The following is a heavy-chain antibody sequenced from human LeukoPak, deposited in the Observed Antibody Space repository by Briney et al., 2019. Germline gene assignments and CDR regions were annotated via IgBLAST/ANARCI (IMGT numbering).Heavy chain of an antibody. D-gene: IGHD1-7*01. Sequence: PSETLSLTCAVYGGSFSGYYWSWIRQPPGKGLEWIGEINYSGSTNYNPSLKSRVTISVDTSKNQFSLKLSSVTAADTAVYYCARGWGPTDGITGTTLDYWGQGTLVTVSS. CDR3: ARGWGPTDGITGTTLDY. J-gene: IGHJ4*02. CDR1: GGSFSGYY. CDR2: INYSGST. V-gene: IGHV4-34*01.